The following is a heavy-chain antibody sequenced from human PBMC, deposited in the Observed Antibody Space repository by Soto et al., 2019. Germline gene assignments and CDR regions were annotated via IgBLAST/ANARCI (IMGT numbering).Heavy chain of an antibody. CDR3: ARNPFNCSGGSCHLVAFDI. CDR1: GFTVSSNY. Sequence: GGSLRLSCVASGFTVSSNYMSWVRQAPGKGLEWVSVIYSGGSTYYADSVKGRFTISRHNSKNTLYLQMNSLRAEDTAVYYCARNPFNCSGGSCHLVAFDIWGQGTMVTVSS. CDR2: IYSGGST. J-gene: IGHJ3*02. V-gene: IGHV3-53*04. D-gene: IGHD2-15*01.